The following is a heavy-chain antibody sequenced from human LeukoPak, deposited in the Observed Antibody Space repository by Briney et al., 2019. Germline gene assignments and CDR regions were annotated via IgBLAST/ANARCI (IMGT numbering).Heavy chain of an antibody. CDR3: AREKLSFFDSSGYFDH. V-gene: IGHV3-48*03. D-gene: IGHD3-22*01. CDR2: ISSSGSAI. J-gene: IGHJ4*02. Sequence: GGSLRLSCAASGFTFSSCEMNWVRQAPGKGLEWVSFISSSGSAIHYADSVRGRFTISRDNAKNSLFLQMSRLRAEHTAVCYCAREKLSFFDSSGYFDHWGQGTLVTVSS. CDR1: GFTFSSCE.